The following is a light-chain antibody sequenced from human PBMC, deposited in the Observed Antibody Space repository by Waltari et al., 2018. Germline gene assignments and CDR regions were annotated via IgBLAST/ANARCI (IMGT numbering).Light chain of an antibody. CDR3: QQYYNFPRT. Sequence: DIVMTQSPDSLAVSLGERATINCKSSQSILSNPNNKNYLAWYQQRPGQPPKLLIYWASTRQSGVPDRFSGGGSGTDFTLTISSLQAEDVAIYYCQQYYNFPRTFGQGTKVEIK. V-gene: IGKV4-1*01. J-gene: IGKJ1*01. CDR1: QSILSNPNNKNY. CDR2: WAS.